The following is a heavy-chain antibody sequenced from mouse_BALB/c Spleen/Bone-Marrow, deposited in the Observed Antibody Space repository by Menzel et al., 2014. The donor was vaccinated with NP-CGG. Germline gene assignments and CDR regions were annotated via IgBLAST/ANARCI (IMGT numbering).Heavy chain of an antibody. Sequence: EVKLVESGGGLVQPGGSRKLSCAASGFTFSSFGMHWVRRAPEKGLEWVAYISSGSSTIYYADTVKGRFTISRDNPKNTLFLQMTSLRSEDTAMYYCARGGNWDDFDYWGQGTTLTVS. D-gene: IGHD4-1*01. CDR2: ISSGSSTI. CDR3: ARGGNWDDFDY. V-gene: IGHV5-17*02. CDR1: GFTFSSFG. J-gene: IGHJ2*01.